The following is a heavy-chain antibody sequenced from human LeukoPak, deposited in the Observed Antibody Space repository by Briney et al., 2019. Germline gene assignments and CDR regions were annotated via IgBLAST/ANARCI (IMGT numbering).Heavy chain of an antibody. CDR3: ARSGVDYTYDAFDI. CDR2: IYYSGST. J-gene: IGHJ3*02. D-gene: IGHD4-11*01. CDR1: GGSISSYY. V-gene: IGHV4-59*01. Sequence: PSETLSLTCTVSGGSISSYYWSWIRQPPGKGLEWIGYIYYSGSTNYNPSLKSRVTMSVDTSKDQFSLKLSSVTAADTAVYYCARSGVDYTYDAFDIWGQGTMVTVSS.